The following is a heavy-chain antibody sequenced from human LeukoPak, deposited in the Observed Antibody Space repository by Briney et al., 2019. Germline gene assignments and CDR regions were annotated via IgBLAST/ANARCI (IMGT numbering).Heavy chain of an antibody. CDR1: GGSISSSSYY. J-gene: IGHJ5*02. D-gene: IGHD3-10*01. CDR3: ASGETRITMVRGVSNWFDP. CDR2: IYYSGST. Sequence: SETLSLTCTVSGGSISSSSYYWGWVRQPPGKGLEWIGSIYYSGSTYYNPSLKSRVTISVDTSKNQFSLKLSSVTAADTAVYYCASGETRITMVRGVSNWFDPWGQGTLVTVSS. V-gene: IGHV4-39*07.